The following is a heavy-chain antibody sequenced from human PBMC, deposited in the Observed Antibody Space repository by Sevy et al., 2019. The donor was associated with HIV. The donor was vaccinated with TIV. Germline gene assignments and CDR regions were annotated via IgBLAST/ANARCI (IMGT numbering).Heavy chain of an antibody. Sequence: GSLRLSCAASGFSFSNAWMSWVRQAPGKGLEWVGRIKSKTDGGTSDYAAPVKGRFTISRDDSKKRLDLQMNSLKIEDTGVYYCTTDCAFRAYYFDYRGQGSLVTVSS. CDR1: GFSFSNAW. CDR2: IKSKTDGGTS. J-gene: IGHJ4*02. V-gene: IGHV3-15*01. CDR3: TTDCAFRAYYFDY.